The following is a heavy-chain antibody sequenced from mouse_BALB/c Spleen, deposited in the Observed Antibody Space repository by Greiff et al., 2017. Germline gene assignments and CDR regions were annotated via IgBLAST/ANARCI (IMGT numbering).Heavy chain of an antibody. CDR1: GFTFSDYY. J-gene: IGHJ4*01. D-gene: IGHD1-1*01. Sequence: EVKLQESGGGLVKPGGSLKLSCAASGFTFSDYYMYWVRQTPEKRLEWVATISDGGSYTYYPDSVKGRFTISRDNAKNNLYLQMSSLKSEDTAVYYCARDNYYGSSYAMDYWGQGTSVTVSS. V-gene: IGHV5-4*02. CDR3: ARDNYYGSSYAMDY. CDR2: ISDGGSYT.